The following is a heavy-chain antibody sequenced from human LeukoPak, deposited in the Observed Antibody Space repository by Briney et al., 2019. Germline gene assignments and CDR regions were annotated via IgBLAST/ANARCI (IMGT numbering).Heavy chain of an antibody. CDR2: IYYSGST. Sequence: SQTLSLTCTVSGGSISSGGYYWSWIRQHPGKGLEWIGYIYYSGSTYYNPSLKSRVTISVDTSKNQFSLKLSSVTAADTAVYYCARASYYYDSSGYYYFDYWAREPWSPSPQ. CDR1: GGSISSGGYY. CDR3: ARASYYYDSSGYYYFDY. J-gene: IGHJ4*02. V-gene: IGHV4-31*03. D-gene: IGHD3-22*01.